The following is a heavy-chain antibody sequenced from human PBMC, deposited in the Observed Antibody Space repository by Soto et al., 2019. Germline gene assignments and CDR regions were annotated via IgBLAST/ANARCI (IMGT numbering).Heavy chain of an antibody. CDR3: ARGQRFSDCFDP. CDR1: GGSMTSYY. V-gene: IGHV4-4*07. CDR2: VYSSGGT. D-gene: IGHD3-3*01. J-gene: IGHJ5*02. Sequence: SETLSLTCTVSGGSMTSYYWTWIRQPAGKGLEWIGRVYSSGGTHYNPSLKSRVTISLDTSKNQFSLRLLSVTDADTAVYFCARGQRFSDCFDPWGQGTLVTVSS.